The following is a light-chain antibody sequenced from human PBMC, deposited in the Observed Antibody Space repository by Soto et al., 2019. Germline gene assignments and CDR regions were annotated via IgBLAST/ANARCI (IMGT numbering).Light chain of an antibody. CDR2: GAS. Sequence: EIVMTQSPATLSVSPGERATLSCRASQSVSSNLAWYQQKPGQAPRLLIYGASTRATGIPARFSGSGSGTEFTLHISSLQSEDFAVYYCQRYNNWLEFTSGPGTKVDIK. J-gene: IGKJ3*01. V-gene: IGKV3-15*01. CDR3: QRYNNWLEFT. CDR1: QSVSSN.